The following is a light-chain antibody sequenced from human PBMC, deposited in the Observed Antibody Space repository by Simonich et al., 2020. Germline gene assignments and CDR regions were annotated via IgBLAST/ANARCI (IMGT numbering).Light chain of an antibody. CDR2: DAS. CDR1: QDISNY. CDR3: QQYDNLPPYT. V-gene: IGKV1-33*01. J-gene: IGKJ2*01. Sequence: DIQMNQSLSSLSASVGDRVTITCQASQDISNYLNWYQKKPGKAPKLLIYDASNLETGVPSRFSGSGSGTDFTFTISSLQPEDIATYYCQQYDNLPPYTFGQGTKLEIK.